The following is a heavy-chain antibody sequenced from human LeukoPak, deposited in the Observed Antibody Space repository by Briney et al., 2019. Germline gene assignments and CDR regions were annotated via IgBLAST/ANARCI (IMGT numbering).Heavy chain of an antibody. D-gene: IGHD6-13*01. CDR1: GFTVSSNY. J-gene: IGHJ4*02. V-gene: IGHV3-53*04. CDR2: IYSGGST. Sequence: GGSLRLSCAASGFTVSSNYMSWVRQAPGKGLEWVSVIYSGGSTYYADSVKGRFTISRHNSRNTLYLQMNNLRAEDTAVYYCARAGSSSWYVDWGQGTLVTVSS. CDR3: ARAGSSSWYVD.